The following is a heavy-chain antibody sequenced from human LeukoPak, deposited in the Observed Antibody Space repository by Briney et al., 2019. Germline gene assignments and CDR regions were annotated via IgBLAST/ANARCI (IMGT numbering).Heavy chain of an antibody. Sequence: GASVKVSCKTSGYTFTNFGISWVRQAPGQGLEWMGWTSAYNGNTNYAQNLRGRVTMIIDRSTSTVCMELRSLRSDDTAVYYCARDATDAAYTPMNDYWGQGTLVTVSS. CDR3: ARDATDAAYTPMNDY. CDR2: TSAYNGNT. CDR1: GYTFTNFG. D-gene: IGHD2-15*01. J-gene: IGHJ4*02. V-gene: IGHV1-18*01.